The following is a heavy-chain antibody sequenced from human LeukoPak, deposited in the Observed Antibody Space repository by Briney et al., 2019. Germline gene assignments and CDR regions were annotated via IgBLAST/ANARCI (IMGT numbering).Heavy chain of an antibody. CDR1: GGSISSSSYY. CDR2: IYYSGST. J-gene: IGHJ6*02. V-gene: IGHV4-39*07. D-gene: IGHD2-2*01. CDR3: ARVGDIVVVPAANYGMDV. Sequence: SETLSLTCTVSGGSISSSSYYWGWIRQPPGKGLEWIGSIYYSGSTYYNPSLKSRVTISVDTSKNQFSLKLSSVTAADTAVYYCARVGDIVVVPAANYGMDVWGQGTTVTVSS.